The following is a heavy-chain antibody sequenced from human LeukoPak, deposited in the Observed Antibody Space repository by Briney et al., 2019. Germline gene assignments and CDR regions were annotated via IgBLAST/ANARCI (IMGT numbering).Heavy chain of an antibody. D-gene: IGHD2-21*02. CDR3: ARDQWRLFDY. V-gene: IGHV3-7*04. CDR1: GFTFSNYW. CDR2: IKEDGSAT. J-gene: IGHJ4*02. Sequence: GGSLRLSCAASGFTFSNYWMSWVRQAPGKGLEWVANIKEDGSATYFVDSVRGRFTISRDNAKNLLFLHMNSLRGEDTAVYYCARDQWRLFDYWGQGTLVTVSS.